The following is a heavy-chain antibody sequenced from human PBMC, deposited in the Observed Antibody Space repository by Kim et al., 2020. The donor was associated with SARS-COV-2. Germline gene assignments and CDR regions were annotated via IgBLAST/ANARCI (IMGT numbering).Heavy chain of an antibody. D-gene: IGHD3-9*01. CDR1: GGTFNSYV. Sequence: SVKVSCKASGGTFNSYVFNWVRQAPGQGLEWMGRIIPVLNIINYAQKFQGRVTIKADKSTSTAYMELSSLRSEETAIFYCATAYYDILTGHWGAFDVWGRGTMVTVSS. CDR3: ATAYYDILTGHWGAFDV. CDR2: IIPVLNII. J-gene: IGHJ3*01. V-gene: IGHV1-69*04.